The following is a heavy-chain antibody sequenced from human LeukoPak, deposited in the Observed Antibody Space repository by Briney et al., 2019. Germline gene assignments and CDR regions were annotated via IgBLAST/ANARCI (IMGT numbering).Heavy chain of an antibody. CDR2: IYYSGST. J-gene: IGHJ4*02. CDR3: ARHDPSGSYYGY. V-gene: IGHV4-59*08. Sequence: SETLSLTCTVSGGSISSYYWSWIRQPPGKGLEWIGYIYYSGSTNHNPSLKSRVTISVDTSKNQFSLKLSSVTAADTAVYYCARHDPSGSYYGYWGQGTLVTVSS. D-gene: IGHD1-26*01. CDR1: GGSISSYY.